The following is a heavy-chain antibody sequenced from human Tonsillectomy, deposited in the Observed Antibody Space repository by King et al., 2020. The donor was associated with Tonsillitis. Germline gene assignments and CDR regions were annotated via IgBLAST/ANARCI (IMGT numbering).Heavy chain of an antibody. Sequence: QLVQSGAEVKKPGASVKVSCKASGYTSSTYGITWVRQAPGQGLEWMGWINAYNGTTIYAQKLQGRVTVTTDTSTSTAYMELRSLRSDDTAVYYCALDILTGFYDYWGQGTLVAVSS. D-gene: IGHD3-9*01. CDR1: GYTSSTYG. V-gene: IGHV1-18*01. CDR3: ALDILTGFYDY. J-gene: IGHJ4*02. CDR2: INAYNGTT.